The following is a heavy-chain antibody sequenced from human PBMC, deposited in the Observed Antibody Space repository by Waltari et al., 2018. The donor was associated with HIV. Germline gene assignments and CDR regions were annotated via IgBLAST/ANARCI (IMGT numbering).Heavy chain of an antibody. Sequence: QVQLQESGPGLVKPSGTLSLTCAVSGGSISSSNWWSWVRQPPGQGLEWLGEIYHSGSTNYNPSLKSRVTISVDKSKNQFSLKLSSVTAADTAVYYCARGYLGSGVVVTAGDYYYYGMDVWGQGTTVTVSS. CDR2: IYHSGST. D-gene: IGHD2-21*02. CDR3: ARGYLGSGVVVTAGDYYYYGMDV. J-gene: IGHJ6*02. CDR1: GGSISSSNW. V-gene: IGHV4-4*02.